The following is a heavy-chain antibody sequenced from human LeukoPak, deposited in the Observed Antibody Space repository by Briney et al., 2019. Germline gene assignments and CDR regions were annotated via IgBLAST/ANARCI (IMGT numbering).Heavy chain of an antibody. J-gene: IGHJ4*02. D-gene: IGHD3-3*01. Sequence: SETLSLTCTVSGGSISSGDYYWSWIRQPPGKGPEWIGYIYYSGSTYYNPSLKSRVTISVDTSKNQFSLKLSSVTAADTAVYYCARVSTIFGVVIMGVDYWGQGTLVTASS. CDR3: ARVSTIFGVVIMGVDY. CDR2: IYYSGST. V-gene: IGHV4-30-4*08. CDR1: GGSISSGDYY.